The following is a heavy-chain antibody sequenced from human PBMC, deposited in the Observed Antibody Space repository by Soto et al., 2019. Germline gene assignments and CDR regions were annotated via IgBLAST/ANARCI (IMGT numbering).Heavy chain of an antibody. CDR1: GGSFSDYF. Sequence: TSETLSLTCAVYGGSFSDYFWTWIRQPPGKGLEWIGEINHSGSTNFNPSLKSRVAISADTSRKQFSLRVTSVTAADTAVYYCAGREFASSSFHYYYYAVDVWGQGTTVTVSS. D-gene: IGHD6-6*01. CDR3: AGREFASSSFHYYYYAVDV. V-gene: IGHV4-34*01. CDR2: INHSGST. J-gene: IGHJ6*02.